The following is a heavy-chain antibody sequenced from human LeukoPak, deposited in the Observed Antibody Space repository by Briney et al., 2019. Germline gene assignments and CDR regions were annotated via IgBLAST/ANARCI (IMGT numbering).Heavy chain of an antibody. V-gene: IGHV3-48*01. J-gene: IGHJ4*02. D-gene: IGHD6-13*01. CDR1: GDSFIRHT. Sequence: GGSLRLSCVGSGDSFIRHTMIWVRRAPGKGPEWIAYISSSGSPIYYADSVKGRFTVSRDNARTSLFLHMNSLRAEDTAVYYCAREYDSRARFDSWGQGTLVTVSS. CDR2: ISSSGSPI. CDR3: AREYDSRARFDS.